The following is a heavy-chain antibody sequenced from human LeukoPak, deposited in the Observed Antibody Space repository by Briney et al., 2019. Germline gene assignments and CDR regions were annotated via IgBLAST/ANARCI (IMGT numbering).Heavy chain of an antibody. Sequence: PSQTLSLTCAVSGGSISSGGYSWSWIRQPPGKGLEWIGYIYHSGSTYYNPSLKSRVTISVDRSKNQFSLKLSSVTAADTAVYYCARQVVAATRFDYWGQRTLVTVSS. CDR3: ARQVVAATRFDY. CDR2: IYHSGST. J-gene: IGHJ4*02. V-gene: IGHV4-30-2*01. D-gene: IGHD2-15*01. CDR1: GGSISSGGYS.